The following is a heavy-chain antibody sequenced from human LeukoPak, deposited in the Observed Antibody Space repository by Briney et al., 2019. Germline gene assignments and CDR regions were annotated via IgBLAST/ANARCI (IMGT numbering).Heavy chain of an antibody. Sequence: PGGSLRLFCAASGFTFSSYAMSGVRQAPGKGLEWVSAISGSGRSTYYADSVKGRFTISRDNSKNTLYLQMNSLRAEDTAVYYCAKDEGAAAGTFSVMDVWGKGTTVAVSS. V-gene: IGHV3-23*01. CDR3: AKDEGAAAGTFSVMDV. CDR1: GFTFSSYA. CDR2: ISGSGRST. D-gene: IGHD6-13*01. J-gene: IGHJ6*04.